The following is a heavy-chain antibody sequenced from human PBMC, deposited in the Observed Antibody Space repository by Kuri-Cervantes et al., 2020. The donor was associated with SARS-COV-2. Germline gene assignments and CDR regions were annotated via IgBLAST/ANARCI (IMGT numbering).Heavy chain of an antibody. V-gene: IGHV3-21*01. CDR2: ISSGGTYT. D-gene: IGHD3-10*01. J-gene: IGHJ4*02. Sequence: GESLKISCAVSGFSFSTYYMIWVRQAPGKGLEWVSSISSGGTYTHYADSVKGRFTISRDNAKNSLYLQLNSLRAEDTAVYYCARDKYYSSGSQLDYWGQGPLVTVSS. CDR3: ARDKYYSSGSQLDY. CDR1: GFSFSTYY.